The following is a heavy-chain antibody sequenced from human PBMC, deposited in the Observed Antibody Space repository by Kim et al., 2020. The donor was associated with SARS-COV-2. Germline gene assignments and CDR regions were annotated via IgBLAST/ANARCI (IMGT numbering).Heavy chain of an antibody. CDR3: AGQYSSGWYTGAGTEWEGGLDV. CDR2: INPSGGST. CDR1: GYTFTSYY. Sequence: ASVKVSCKASGYTFTSYYMHWVRQAPGQGLEWMGIINPSGGSTSYAQKFQGRVIMTRDTSTSTVYMELSSLRSEDTAVYYCAGQYSSGWYTGAGTEWEGGLDVWGQGTTVTVSS. J-gene: IGHJ6*02. V-gene: IGHV1-46*01. D-gene: IGHD6-19*01.